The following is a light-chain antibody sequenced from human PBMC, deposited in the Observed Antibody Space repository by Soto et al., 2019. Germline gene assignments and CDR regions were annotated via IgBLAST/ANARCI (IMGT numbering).Light chain of an antibody. CDR3: QQYNNWPPLT. CDR2: GAS. CDR1: QSVSSN. V-gene: IGKV3-15*01. Sequence: EIVMTQSPGPLSVSPGEGATLSCRASQSVSSNLAWYQLKPGQAPRLVIYGASTRATGIPARFSGSGSGTAFTLTISSLQSEDFAVYYCQQYNNWPPLTFGGGTKVEIK. J-gene: IGKJ4*01.